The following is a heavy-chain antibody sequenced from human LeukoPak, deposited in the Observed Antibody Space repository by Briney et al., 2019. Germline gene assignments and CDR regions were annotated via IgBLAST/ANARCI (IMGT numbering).Heavy chain of an antibody. CDR2: IYYSGST. CDR1: GGSISSGDYY. J-gene: IGHJ4*02. CDR3: SRGLRGRSGYYFDS. Sequence: SETLSLTCTVSGGSISSGDYYWLWIRQPPGKGLEWIGYIYYSGSTYYNPSLKSRVTISLDTSKTQFSLRLSSVTPADTAVYYCSRGLRGRSGYYFDSWGQGTLVAVSS. V-gene: IGHV4-30-4*01.